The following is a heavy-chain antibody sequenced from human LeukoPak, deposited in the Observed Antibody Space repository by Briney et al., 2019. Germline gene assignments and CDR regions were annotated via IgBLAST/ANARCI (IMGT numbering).Heavy chain of an antibody. CDR3: ASLGIWDYFDY. J-gene: IGHJ4*02. D-gene: IGHD7-27*01. CDR1: GFTFSSYD. CDR2: IGTAGDT. V-gene: IGHV3-13*03. Sequence: PGGSLRLSCAACGFTFSSYDMHWVRQATGKGLEWVSAIGTAGDTYYPGSVKGQFTISRENAKNSLYLQMNSLRAEDTAVYYCASLGIWDYFDYWGQGTLVTVSS.